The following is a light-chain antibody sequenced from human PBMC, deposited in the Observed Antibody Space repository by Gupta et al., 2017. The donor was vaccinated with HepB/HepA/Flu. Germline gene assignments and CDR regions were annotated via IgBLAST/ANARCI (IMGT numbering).Light chain of an antibody. CDR2: SAS. CDR1: QDINSY. J-gene: IGKJ5*01. Sequence: DIQLTQSPSFLSASLGDRVTITCRASQDINSYLIWYQQKPGKAPKLLIYSASTLQSGVPSRFSGSGSGTEFTLTISSVQPEDFATYYCQQFNSYPITFGQGTLLDIK. CDR3: QQFNSYPIT. V-gene: IGKV1-9*01.